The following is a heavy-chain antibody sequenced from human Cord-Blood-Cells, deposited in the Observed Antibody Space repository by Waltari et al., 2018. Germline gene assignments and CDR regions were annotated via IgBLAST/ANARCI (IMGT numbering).Heavy chain of an antibody. Sequence: QVQLVESGGGVVQPGRSLRLSCAASGFTFSSYAMHWVRQAPGKGLGGVAVISNDGSNKYYADSVKGRFTISRDNSKNTLYLQMNSLRAEDTAVYYCARDPRLGFDYWGQGTLVTVSS. V-gene: IGHV3-30-3*01. J-gene: IGHJ4*02. D-gene: IGHD7-27*01. CDR3: ARDPRLGFDY. CDR2: ISNDGSNK. CDR1: GFTFSSYA.